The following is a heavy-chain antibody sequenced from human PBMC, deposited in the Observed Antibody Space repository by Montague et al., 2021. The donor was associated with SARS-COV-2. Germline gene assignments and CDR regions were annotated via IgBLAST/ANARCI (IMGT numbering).Heavy chain of an antibody. CDR3: VRDGGNWYYFDY. J-gene: IGHJ4*02. CDR2: IYASGST. V-gene: IGHV4-4*07. Sequence: SETLSLTCSISGVSITSYYWSWVRQPAGKGLEWIVHIYASGSTNYIPSLKSRVMLSIGNPKNQFSLKLESLTAADTAVYYCVRDGGNWYYFDYWGQGALVTVSS. CDR1: GVSITSYY. D-gene: IGHD3-16*01.